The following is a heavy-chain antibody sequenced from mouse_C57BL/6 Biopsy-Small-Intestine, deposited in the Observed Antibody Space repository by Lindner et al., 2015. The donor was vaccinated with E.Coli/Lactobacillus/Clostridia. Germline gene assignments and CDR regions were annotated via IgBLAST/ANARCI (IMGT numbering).Heavy chain of an antibody. J-gene: IGHJ2*01. D-gene: IGHD1-1*01. V-gene: IGHV1-80*01. Sequence: VQLQESGAELVKPGASVKISCKASGYAFSSYWMNWVKKRPGKGLEWIGQIYPGDGDTNYNGKFKDKATLTADKSSSTAYMQLSSLTSEDSAVYFCARSRDLLRYYFDYWGQGTTLTVSS. CDR2: IYPGDGDT. CDR1: GYAFSSYW. CDR3: ARSRDLLRYYFDY.